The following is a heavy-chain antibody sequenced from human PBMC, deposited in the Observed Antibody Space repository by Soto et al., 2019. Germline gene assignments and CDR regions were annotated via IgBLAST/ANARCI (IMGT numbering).Heavy chain of an antibody. CDR3: ARGDGYSFDY. J-gene: IGHJ4*02. D-gene: IGHD4-4*01. CDR1: GYTFISYD. V-gene: IGHV1-8*01. Sequence: QVQLVQSGAEVKKPGASVKVSCKASGYTFISYDINWVRQATGQGLEWMGWMNPNTGDTGYAQKFQGRVTMTRNTSINTANLELSSLRSDDTAVYFCARGDGYSFDYWGQGTLDTVSS. CDR2: MNPNTGDT.